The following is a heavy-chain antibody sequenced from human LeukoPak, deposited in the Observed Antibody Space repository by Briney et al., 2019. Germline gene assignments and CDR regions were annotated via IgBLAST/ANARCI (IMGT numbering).Heavy chain of an antibody. D-gene: IGHD4-17*01. CDR2: IYYSGTT. J-gene: IGHJ3*02. Sequence: SETLSLTCTVSGGSISSGIYYFSWVRQPPGKGLECIGYIYYSGTTYYSPSLKSRVTISVDTSKNQFSLKLSSVTAADTAVYYCARVRDDYGDGDAFDIWGQGTMVTVSS. V-gene: IGHV4-30-4*02. CDR3: ARVRDDYGDGDAFDI. CDR1: GGSISSGIYY.